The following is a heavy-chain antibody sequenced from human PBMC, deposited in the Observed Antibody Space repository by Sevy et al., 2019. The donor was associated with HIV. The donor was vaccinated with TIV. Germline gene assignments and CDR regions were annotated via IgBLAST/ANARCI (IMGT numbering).Heavy chain of an antibody. Sequence: SETLSLTCTVSGGSISSYYWSWIRQPPGKGLEWIGYIYYSGSTNYNPSLKSRVTISVDTSKNQFSLKLSSVTAADTAVYYCARDYGPAPVDYYYYGMDVWGQWTTVTVSS. CDR1: GGSISSYY. CDR2: IYYSGST. D-gene: IGHD3-10*01. J-gene: IGHJ6*02. CDR3: ARDYGPAPVDYYYYGMDV. V-gene: IGHV4-59*01.